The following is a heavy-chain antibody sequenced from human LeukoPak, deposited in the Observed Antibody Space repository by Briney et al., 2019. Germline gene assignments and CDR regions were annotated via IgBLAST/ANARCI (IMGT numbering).Heavy chain of an antibody. CDR1: GFTFSNYA. CDR2: ISGSGGST. J-gene: IGHJ4*02. D-gene: IGHD5-18*01. V-gene: IGHV3-23*01. Sequence: GGSLRLSCAASGFTFSNYAMSWVRQAPGKGLEWVSVISGSGGSTNFADSVKGPFTSSRDNSKNTLYLQMHSLRVEDTAVYYCAQGRLGYSYGAFDHWGQGTLVTVSS. CDR3: AQGRLGYSYGAFDH.